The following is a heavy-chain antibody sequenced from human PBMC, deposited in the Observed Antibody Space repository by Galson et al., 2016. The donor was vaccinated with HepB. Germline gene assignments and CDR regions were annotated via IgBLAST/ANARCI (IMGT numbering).Heavy chain of an antibody. CDR2: INAGNGNR. V-gene: IGHV1-3*01. CDR1: GYIFTSNA. CDR3: VRGTEMATTNSDY. D-gene: IGHD5-24*01. J-gene: IGHJ4*02. Sequence: SCKASGYIFTSNAIHWVRQAPGQGLEWMGWINAGNGNREYSQKFRGRITITRDISTTTVYMDLSSLRSEDTALYYCVRGTEMATTNSDYWGQGTRVTVSS.